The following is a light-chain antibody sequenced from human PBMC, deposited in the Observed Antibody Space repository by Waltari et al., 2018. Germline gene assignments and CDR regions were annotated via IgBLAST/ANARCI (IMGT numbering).Light chain of an antibody. CDR1: QSVSSY. CDR3: QERSDWPPT. J-gene: IGKJ2*01. V-gene: IGKV3-11*01. CDR2: DVS. Sequence: EIVLTQSPATLSLSPGERATLSCRASQSVSSYLAWYQQKPGQAPRLLIYDVSNRATGIPASFSGSGSGTYFTLTISSLEPEDFAVYYCQERSDWPPTFGQGTKLEIK.